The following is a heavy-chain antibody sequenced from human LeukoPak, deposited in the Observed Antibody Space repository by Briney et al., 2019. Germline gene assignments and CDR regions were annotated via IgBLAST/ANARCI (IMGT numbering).Heavy chain of an antibody. V-gene: IGHV5-51*01. CDR1: GYSFTNYW. J-gene: IGHJ4*02. Sequence: GESLKISCKASGYSFTNYWIAWVRQMPGKGLEWMGIFYPSDSDTRYSPSFQGQVTISADKSISTAYLQWSSLKASDTAMYYCAIYYYDSNGYYYPDYWGQGTLVTVSS. D-gene: IGHD3-22*01. CDR2: FYPSDSDT. CDR3: AIYYYDSNGYYYPDY.